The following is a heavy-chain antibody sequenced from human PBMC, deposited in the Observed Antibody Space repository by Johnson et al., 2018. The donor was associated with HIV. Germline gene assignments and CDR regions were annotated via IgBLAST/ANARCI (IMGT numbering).Heavy chain of an antibody. CDR3: ARGGASDAFDI. J-gene: IGHJ3*02. CDR2: ISYDGSNK. V-gene: IGHV3-30-3*01. Sequence: QVQLVESGGGVVQPGRSLRLSCAASGFTFSSYAMHWVRQAPGKGLVWVAVISYDGSNKYYADSVKGRFTISRDNSKNTLYLQMNSLRAEDTAVYYCARGGASDAFDIWGQGTMVTVSS. D-gene: IGHD4/OR15-4a*01. CDR1: GFTFSSYA.